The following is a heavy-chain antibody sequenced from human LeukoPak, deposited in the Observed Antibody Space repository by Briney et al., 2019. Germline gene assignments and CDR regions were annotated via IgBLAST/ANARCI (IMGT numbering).Heavy chain of an antibody. Sequence: PGGSLRLSCAASGFTFSSYAMSWVRQAPGKGLEWVSAISGSGGSTYYADSVKGRFTISRDNSKNTLYLQMNSLRAEDTAVYYCAKVVRGVSVASMDVWGQGTTVAVSS. D-gene: IGHD3-10*01. J-gene: IGHJ6*02. V-gene: IGHV3-23*01. CDR2: ISGSGGST. CDR3: AKVVRGVSVASMDV. CDR1: GFTFSSYA.